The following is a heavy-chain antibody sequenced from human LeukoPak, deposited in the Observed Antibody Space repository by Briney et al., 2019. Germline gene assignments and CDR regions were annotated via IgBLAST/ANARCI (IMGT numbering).Heavy chain of an antibody. CDR3: AKHRSGIAASGSNY. V-gene: IGHV3-23*01. Sequence: PGGSLRLSCAASGFTFSSFAMSWVRQAPGKGLEWVSVSLISGSGGDSGGSTYYADSVKGRFTISRDDSNNTLYLQMSSLRVEDTAVYYCAKHRSGIAASGSNYWGQGALVPVSS. D-gene: IGHD6-13*01. CDR1: GFTFSSFA. J-gene: IGHJ4*02. CDR2: ISGSGGDSGGST.